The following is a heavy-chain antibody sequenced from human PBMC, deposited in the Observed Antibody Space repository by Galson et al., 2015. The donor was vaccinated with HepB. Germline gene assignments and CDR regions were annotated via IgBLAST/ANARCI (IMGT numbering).Heavy chain of an antibody. CDR1: GFTFSSSY. V-gene: IGHV3-30*04. CDR2: ISYDGSNK. CDR3: ARAVAMVRELDY. Sequence: SLRLSCAASGFTFSSSYLHWVRRAPGKGLDWVALISYDGSNKYYAESVRGRFTISRDNFENKLYLQMNSLRAEDTAVYYCARAVAMVRELDYWGQGTPVTVSS. D-gene: IGHD3-10*01. J-gene: IGHJ4*02.